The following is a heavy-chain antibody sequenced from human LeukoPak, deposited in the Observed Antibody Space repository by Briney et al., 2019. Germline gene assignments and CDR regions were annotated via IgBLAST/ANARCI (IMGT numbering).Heavy chain of an antibody. CDR2: ISSSGSTI. CDR3: ALHDYSNYHLYYYYYYMDV. D-gene: IGHD4-11*01. Sequence: GGSLRLSCAASGFTFSSYEMNWVRQAPGKGLEWVSYISSSGSTIYYADSARGRFTISRDNAKNSLYLQMNSLRAEDTAVYYCALHDYSNYHLYYYYYYMDVWGKGTTVTVSS. J-gene: IGHJ6*03. CDR1: GFTFSSYE. V-gene: IGHV3-48*03.